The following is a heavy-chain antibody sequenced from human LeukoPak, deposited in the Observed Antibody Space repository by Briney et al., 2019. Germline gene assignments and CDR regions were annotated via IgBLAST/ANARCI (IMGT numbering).Heavy chain of an antibody. CDR1: GFTCSSYA. J-gene: IGHJ4*02. Sequence: GGSLRLSCAASGFTCSSYAMSWVRQAPGEGLEWVSAISGSGGSTYYADSVKGRFTISRDNSRDSLYLQMNSLKTEDAALYFCVKDVSSSSWSGYFDSWGQGTLVTVSS. D-gene: IGHD6-13*01. V-gene: IGHV3-23*01. CDR2: ISGSGGST. CDR3: VKDVSSSSWSGYFDS.